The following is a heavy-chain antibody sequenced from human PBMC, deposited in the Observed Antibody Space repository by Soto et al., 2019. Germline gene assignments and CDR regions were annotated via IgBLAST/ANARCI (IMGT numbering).Heavy chain of an antibody. D-gene: IGHD6-19*01. CDR3: PRGKYSSGWYGSVDY. V-gene: IGHV4-61*08. CDR2: IYYSGST. J-gene: IGHJ4*02. CDR1: GGSISSGGYY. Sequence: PSEMLSLTCTVSGGSISSGGYYWSWIRQHPGKGLEWIGYIYYSGSTNYNPSLKSRVTISVDTSKNQFSLKLSSVTAADTAVYYCPRGKYSSGWYGSVDYWGQGALVTVSS.